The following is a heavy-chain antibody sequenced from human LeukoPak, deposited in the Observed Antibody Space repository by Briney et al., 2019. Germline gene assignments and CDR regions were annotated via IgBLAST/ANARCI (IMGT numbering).Heavy chain of an antibody. V-gene: IGHV3-21*01. CDR1: GFTFSSYS. CDR2: ISSSSSYI. D-gene: IGHD4-11*01. Sequence: GGSLRLSCAASGFTFSSYSMNWVRQAPGKGLEWVSPISSSSSYIYYADSVKGRFTISRDNAKNSLYLQIHGLRAEDTAVYYCARDWYNNSDAFDIWGQGTMVTVSS. CDR3: ARDWYNNSDAFDI. J-gene: IGHJ3*02.